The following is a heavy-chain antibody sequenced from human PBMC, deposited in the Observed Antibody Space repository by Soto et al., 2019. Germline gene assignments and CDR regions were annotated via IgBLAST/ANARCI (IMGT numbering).Heavy chain of an antibody. Sequence: SETLSLTCTVSGGSISSYYLSWIRQPPGKGLEWIGYIYYSGSTNYNPSLKSRVTISVDTSKNQFSLKLSSVTAADTAVYYCARQSSLAFWSGLAFDYWGQGTLVTVS. CDR3: ARQSSLAFWSGLAFDY. D-gene: IGHD3-3*01. V-gene: IGHV4-59*08. CDR2: IYYSGST. CDR1: GGSISSYY. J-gene: IGHJ4*02.